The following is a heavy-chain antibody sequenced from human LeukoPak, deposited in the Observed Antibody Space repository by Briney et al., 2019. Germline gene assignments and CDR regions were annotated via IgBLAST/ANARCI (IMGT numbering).Heavy chain of an antibody. CDR3: AELGITMIGGV. V-gene: IGHV3-9*01. D-gene: IGHD3-10*02. Sequence: PGGSLRLSCAASGFTLDDYAMHWVRLRPGKGPEWVSGIDWSSGDIAYAESVKGRFTISRDNAKNSLYLQMNSLRAEDTAVYYCAELGITMIGGVWGKGTTVTISS. J-gene: IGHJ6*04. CDR1: GFTLDDYA. CDR2: IDWSSGDI.